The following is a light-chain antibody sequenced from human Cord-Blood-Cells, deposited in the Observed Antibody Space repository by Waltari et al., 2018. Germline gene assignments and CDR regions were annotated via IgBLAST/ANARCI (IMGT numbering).Light chain of an antibody. CDR1: ISNYGINS. CDR2: RNN. CDR3: AAWDDSLRV. J-gene: IGLJ3*02. V-gene: IGLV1-47*01. Sequence: QSVFTHPPSASGSPGQRIKLSCTGSISNYGINSVYWYQQLPGTATKLLIYRNNQRPSGVPDRFSGSKSGTSASLAISGLRSEDEADYYCAAWDDSLRVFGGGTKLTVL.